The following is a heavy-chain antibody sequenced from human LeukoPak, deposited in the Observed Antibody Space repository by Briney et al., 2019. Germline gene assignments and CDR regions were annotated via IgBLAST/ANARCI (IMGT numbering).Heavy chain of an antibody. J-gene: IGHJ5*02. Sequence: SETLSLTCTVSGGSISSSSYYWGWIRQPPGKGLEWVGSIYYSGSTYYNPSLKSRVTISVDTSKNQFSLKLSSVTAADTAVYYYARIYCSSTSCNGEGFDPWGQGTLVTVSS. CDR1: GGSISSSSYY. CDR2: IYYSGST. V-gene: IGHV4-39*01. CDR3: ARIYCSSTSCNGEGFDP. D-gene: IGHD2-2*01.